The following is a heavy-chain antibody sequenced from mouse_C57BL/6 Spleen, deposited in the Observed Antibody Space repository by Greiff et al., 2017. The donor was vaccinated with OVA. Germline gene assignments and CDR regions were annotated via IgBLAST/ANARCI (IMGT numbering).Heavy chain of an antibody. CDR1: GYTFTSYW. J-gene: IGHJ4*01. V-gene: IGHV1-69*01. D-gene: IGHD6-1*01. CDR2: IDPSDSYT. Sequence: QVQLQQSGAELVMPGASVKLSCKASGYTFTSYWMHWVKQRPGQGLEWIGEIDPSDSYTNYNQKFKGKSTLTVDKSSSTAYMQLSSLTSEDSAVYYCARHSLYAMDYWGQGTSVTVSS. CDR3: ARHSLYAMDY.